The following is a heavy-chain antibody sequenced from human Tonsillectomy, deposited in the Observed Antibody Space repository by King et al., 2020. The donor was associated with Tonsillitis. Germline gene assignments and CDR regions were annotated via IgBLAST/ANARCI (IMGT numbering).Heavy chain of an antibody. CDR2: ISSSGSTI. V-gene: IGHV3-48*03. CDR1: GFTFSSYE. D-gene: IGHD2-15*01. J-gene: IGHJ6*03. Sequence: VQLVESGGGLVQPGGSLRLSCAASGFTFSSYEMNWVRQAPGKGLEWVSYISSSGSTIYYADSVKGRFTISRDNAKNSLYLQMNSLRAEDTAVYYCARVMSGVAYYYMDVWGKGTTVTVSS. CDR3: ARVMSGVAYYYMDV.